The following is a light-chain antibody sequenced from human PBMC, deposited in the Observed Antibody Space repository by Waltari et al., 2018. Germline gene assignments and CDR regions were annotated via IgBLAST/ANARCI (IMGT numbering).Light chain of an antibody. CDR3: TSYTTSSVL. Sequence: QSALTQPASVSGSPGQSITISCTGTSSDIGGYNYVSWYQQHTGQAPKVIIYDVSSRPSGVSNRFSGSKSANTASLTISGLQAEDEADYYCTSYTTSSVLFGGGTKLTVL. CDR2: DVS. CDR1: SSDIGGYNY. V-gene: IGLV2-14*03. J-gene: IGLJ2*01.